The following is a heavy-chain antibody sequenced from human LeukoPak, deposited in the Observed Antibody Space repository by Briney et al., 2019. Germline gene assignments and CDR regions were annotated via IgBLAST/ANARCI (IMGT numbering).Heavy chain of an antibody. CDR1: GFTFSSYG. V-gene: IGHV3-33*03. CDR3: ASGNSHAFDI. CDR2: IWNDGSNQ. J-gene: IGHJ3*02. D-gene: IGHD6-25*01. Sequence: GGSLRLSCAASGFTFSSYGMHWVRQAPGKGLEWVAVIWNDGSNQYYVDSVKGRFTISRDNAKDTLYLQMNSLRAEDTAVYYCASGNSHAFDIWGQGTMVTVSS.